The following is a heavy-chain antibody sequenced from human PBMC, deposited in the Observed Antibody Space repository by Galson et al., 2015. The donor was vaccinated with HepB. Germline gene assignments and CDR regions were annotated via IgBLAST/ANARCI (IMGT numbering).Heavy chain of an antibody. J-gene: IGHJ2*01. Sequence: SETLSLTCAVPGGPISSSNWWSWVRQPPGKGLEWIGEIYHSGSTNYNPSLKSRVTISVDKSKNQFYLKLSSVTAADTAVYYCAREGSWYFDLWGRGTLVTVFS. V-gene: IGHV4-4*02. CDR3: AREGSWYFDL. CDR2: IYHSGST. CDR1: GGPISSSNW.